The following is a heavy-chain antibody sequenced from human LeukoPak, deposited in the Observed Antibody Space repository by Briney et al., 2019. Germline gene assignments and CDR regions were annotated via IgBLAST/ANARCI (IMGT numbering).Heavy chain of an antibody. CDR3: AKKGDYYDSSGYYLDFDY. D-gene: IGHD3-22*01. V-gene: IGHV4-59*08. CDR1: GGSISSSY. CDR2: ISYSGST. J-gene: IGHJ4*02. Sequence: SETLSLTCTVSGGSISSSYWSWIRQPPGKGLEWIGYISYSGSTSYNPSLKSRVTISVDTSKNQFSLNLSSVTAADTAVYYCAKKGDYYDSSGYYLDFDYWGQGTLVTVSS.